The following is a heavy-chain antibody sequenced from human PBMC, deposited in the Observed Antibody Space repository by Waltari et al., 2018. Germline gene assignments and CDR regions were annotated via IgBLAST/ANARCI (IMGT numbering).Heavy chain of an antibody. D-gene: IGHD6-13*01. V-gene: IGHV1-69*08. CDR1: GGTFSSYT. CDR2: IIPSLGIA. CDR3: ARDRVIAAADDAFDI. J-gene: IGHJ3*02. Sequence: QVQLVQSGAEVKKPGSSVKVSCKASGGTFSSYTISWVRQAPGQGLEWMGRIIPSLGIANYAQKFQGRVTITADKSTSTAYMELSSLRSEDTAVYYCARDRVIAAADDAFDIWGQGTMVTVSS.